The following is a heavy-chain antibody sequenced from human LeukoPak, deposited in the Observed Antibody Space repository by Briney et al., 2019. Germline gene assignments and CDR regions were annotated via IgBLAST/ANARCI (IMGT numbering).Heavy chain of an antibody. J-gene: IGHJ4*02. Sequence: SRTLSLTCTVSGGSISSGAYCWSWIRQPPGKGLEWLGYIYYSGSTNYNPSLKSRVTISVDTSKSQFSLKLSSVTAADTAVYYCARAIVVVPAAKIHFDYWGQGTLVTVSS. D-gene: IGHD2-2*01. CDR3: ARAIVVVPAAKIHFDY. V-gene: IGHV4-61*08. CDR1: GGSISSGAYC. CDR2: IYYSGST.